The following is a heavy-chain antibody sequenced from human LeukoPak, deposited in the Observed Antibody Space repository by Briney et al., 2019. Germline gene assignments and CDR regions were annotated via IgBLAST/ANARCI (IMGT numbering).Heavy chain of an antibody. J-gene: IGHJ6*03. CDR1: GGSFSGYY. V-gene: IGHV4-34*01. CDR3: ARRRNWLTIGGYYYYMDV. Sequence: SETLSLTCAVYGGSFSGYYWSWIRQPPGKGLEWIGEINHSGSTNYNPSLKSRVTISVDTSKNQFSLKLSSVTAADTAVYYCARRRNWLTIGGYYYYMDVWGKGTTVTISS. D-gene: IGHD3-10*01. CDR2: INHSGST.